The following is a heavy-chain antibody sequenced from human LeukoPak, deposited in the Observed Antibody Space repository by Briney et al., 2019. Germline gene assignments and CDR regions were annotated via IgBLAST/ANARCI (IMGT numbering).Heavy chain of an antibody. Sequence: SETLSLTCTVSDGSISSSSYYWGWIRQPPGKGLEWIGSIYYSGSTYYNPSLKSPVTISVDTSKNQFSLKLSSVTAADTAVYYCARHLYRYCNSITCVGAFDIWGQGTKVTVSS. V-gene: IGHV4-39*01. J-gene: IGHJ3*02. D-gene: IGHD2-2*01. CDR2: IYYSGST. CDR1: DGSISSSSYY. CDR3: ARHLYRYCNSITCVGAFDI.